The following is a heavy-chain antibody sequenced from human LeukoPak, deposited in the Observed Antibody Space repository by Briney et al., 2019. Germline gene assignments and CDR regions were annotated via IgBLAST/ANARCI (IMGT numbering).Heavy chain of an antibody. CDR2: ISDSSDNT. J-gene: IGHJ6*03. Sequence: AGGSLRLSCAASGFTFSSYAMNWVRQTPGKGLEWVSAISDSSDNTYYADSVKGRFTISRDNSKNTLYLQMNSLRAEDTAVYYCATPIVEVPAAPENYMDVWGKGTTVTVSS. D-gene: IGHD2-2*01. V-gene: IGHV3-23*01. CDR3: ATPIVEVPAAPENYMDV. CDR1: GFTFSSYA.